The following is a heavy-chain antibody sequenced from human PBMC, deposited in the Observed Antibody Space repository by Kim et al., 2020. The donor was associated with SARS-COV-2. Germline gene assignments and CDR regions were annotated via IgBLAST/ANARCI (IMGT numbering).Heavy chain of an antibody. J-gene: IGHJ6*02. D-gene: IGHD6-13*01. CDR3: ARDQLASGRVAAAGMDV. Sequence: GGSLRLSCAASGFTFSSYSMNWVRQAPGKGLEWVSSISSSSSYIYYADSVKGRFTISRDNAKNSLYLQMNSLRAEDTAVYYCARDQLASGRVAAAGMDVWGQGTTVTVSS. V-gene: IGHV3-21*01. CDR1: GFTFSSYS. CDR2: ISSSSSYI.